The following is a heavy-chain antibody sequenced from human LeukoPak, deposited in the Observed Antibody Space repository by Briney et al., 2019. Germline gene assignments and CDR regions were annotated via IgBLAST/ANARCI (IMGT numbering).Heavy chain of an antibody. CDR3: ARDRPGDGFNSD. Sequence: HPGGSLRLSCAAAGFTFNTYAMSWVRQAPGKGLEWVSTISPTGSHTFYSDSVKGRYDISRDNSKNTLYLQMNSLRAEDTAVYYCARDRPGDGFNSDWGQGTLVTVSS. CDR1: GFTFNTYA. D-gene: IGHD5-24*01. CDR2: ISPTGSHT. V-gene: IGHV3-23*01. J-gene: IGHJ4*02.